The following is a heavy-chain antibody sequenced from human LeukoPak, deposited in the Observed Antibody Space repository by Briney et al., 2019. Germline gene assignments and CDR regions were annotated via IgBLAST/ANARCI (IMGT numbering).Heavy chain of an antibody. J-gene: IGHJ3*02. D-gene: IGHD3-22*01. Sequence: PGGSLRLSCAASGFTFSSYSMNWVRQAPGKGLEWVSSISSSSSNIYYADSVKGRFTISRDNAKNSLYLQMNSLRGEDTAVYYCARGYDSKDAFDIWGQGTMVTVSS. CDR1: GFTFSSYS. V-gene: IGHV3-21*01. CDR3: ARGYDSKDAFDI. CDR2: ISSSSSNI.